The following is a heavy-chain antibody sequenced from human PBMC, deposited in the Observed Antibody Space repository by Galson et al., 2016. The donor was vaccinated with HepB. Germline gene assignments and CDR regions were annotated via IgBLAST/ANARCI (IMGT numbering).Heavy chain of an antibody. CDR2: IYWDGDK. J-gene: IGHJ4*02. CDR1: GFSLSTSGMG. CDR3: ARDMIYYGSGRFDY. V-gene: IGHV2-5*02. D-gene: IGHD3-10*01. Sequence: PALVKPTQTLTLPCTFSGFSLSTSGMGVGWIRQPPGKALEWLALIYWDGDKRFSPSLQNRLTISKATSKNQVLLTLTNLDSVDTGTYYCARDMIYYGSGRFDYWGQGTVVTVAS.